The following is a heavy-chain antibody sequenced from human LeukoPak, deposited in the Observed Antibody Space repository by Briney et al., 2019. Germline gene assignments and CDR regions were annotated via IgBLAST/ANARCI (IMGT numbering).Heavy chain of an antibody. J-gene: IGHJ4*02. CDR3: AKDGYSSGWHDYFDY. D-gene: IGHD6-19*01. CDR2: ISGSGGST. CDR1: GFTFSSYT. Sequence: PGGSLRLSCAASGFTFSSYTMCWVRQAPGKGLEWVSAISGSGGSTYYADSVKGRFTISRANSKNTLYPQMNSLRAEDTAVYYCAKDGYSSGWHDYFDYWGQGTLVTVST. V-gene: IGHV3-23*01.